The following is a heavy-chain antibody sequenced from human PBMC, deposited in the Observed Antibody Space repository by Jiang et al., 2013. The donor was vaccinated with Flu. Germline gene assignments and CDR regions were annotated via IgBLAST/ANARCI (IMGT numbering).Heavy chain of an antibody. D-gene: IGHD2-8*02. CDR3: ARDRRACTGDTCYTDFDY. V-gene: IGHV7-4-1*02. J-gene: IGHJ4*02. Sequence: QSGSELKKPGASVKLSCKASGYTFTNYAMSWVRQAPGQGLEWMGWINTNTGKPTSAQGFTGRFVFSLDTSVSTAYLQISSLEAEDTAVYYCARDRRACTGDTCYTDFDYWGQGTLVTVSS. CDR1: GYTFTNYA. CDR2: INTNTGKP.